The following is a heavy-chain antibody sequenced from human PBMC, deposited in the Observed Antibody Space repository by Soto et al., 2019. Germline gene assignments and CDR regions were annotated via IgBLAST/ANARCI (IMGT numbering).Heavy chain of an antibody. V-gene: IGHV4-59*01. CDR1: GGSISGSY. CDR3: AKYRRTDAEGYSFDY. D-gene: IGHD2-15*01. Sequence: PSETLSLTCTVSGGSISGSYWSWIWQTPGKVLEWVGYIHYSGSTNYNPSLKSRVTMSVDSAKNQFSLQLSSVTAADTAVYFCAKYRRTDAEGYSFDYWGQGALGTVSS. CDR2: IHYSGST. J-gene: IGHJ4*02.